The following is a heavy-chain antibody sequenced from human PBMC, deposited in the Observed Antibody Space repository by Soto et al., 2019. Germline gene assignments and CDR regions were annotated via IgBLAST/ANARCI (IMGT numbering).Heavy chain of an antibody. CDR1: GGSFSGYY. CDR2: INHSGST. J-gene: IGHJ4*02. V-gene: IGHV4-34*01. D-gene: IGHD3-16*02. CDR3: ARGSGMITFGGVSVGPNDY. Sequence: QVQLQQWGAGLLKPSETLSLTCAVYGGSFSGYYWSWIRQPPGKGLEWIGEINHSGSTNYNPSLKSRVTISVDTSKNQFSLKLSSVTAADTAVYYCARGSGMITFGGVSVGPNDYWGQGTLVTVSS.